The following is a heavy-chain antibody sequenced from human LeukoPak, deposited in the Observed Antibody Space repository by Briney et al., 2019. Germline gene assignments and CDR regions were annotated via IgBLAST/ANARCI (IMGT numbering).Heavy chain of an antibody. CDR2: ISVDGHGS. J-gene: IGHJ4*02. D-gene: IGHD1-1*01. CDR1: GFLINSDV. Sequence: PGGSLRLSCAASGFLINSDVMTWVRQPPGRGLEWVSAISVDGHGSDYANSVKGRFTISRDNAKNIVYLQMNSRTAEDTALYYCARRVGGTPDYWGRGTQVTVSS. V-gene: IGHV3-23*01. CDR3: ARRVGGTPDY.